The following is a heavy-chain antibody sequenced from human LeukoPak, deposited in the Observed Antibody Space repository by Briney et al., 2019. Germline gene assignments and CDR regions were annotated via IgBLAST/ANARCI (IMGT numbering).Heavy chain of an antibody. V-gene: IGHV3-53*01. CDR3: AREYDSGYYFDY. CDR1: GVTVSSSF. CDR2: IYRGGET. Sequence: PGGSLRLSCAASGVTVSSSFMSWVRQAPGKGLEWVSVIYRGGETYYADSVKGRFTISRDNSNNTLYLQMTSLRVEDTAVYYCAREYDSGYYFDYWGQGTLVTVSS. J-gene: IGHJ4*02. D-gene: IGHD3-22*01.